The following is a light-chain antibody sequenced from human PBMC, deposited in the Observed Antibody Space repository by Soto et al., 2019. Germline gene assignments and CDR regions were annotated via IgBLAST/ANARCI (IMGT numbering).Light chain of an antibody. CDR2: KAS. CDR1: QTISSW. V-gene: IGKV1-5*03. CDR3: QHYNSYSEA. J-gene: IGKJ1*01. Sequence: DIQMTQSPSTLSVSGGDRVTITCRASQTISSWLAWYQQKPGKAPKLXIYKASTLKSGVPSTFSGSGSGTEFTLTISSLQPDDFATYYCQHYNSYSEAFGQGTKV.